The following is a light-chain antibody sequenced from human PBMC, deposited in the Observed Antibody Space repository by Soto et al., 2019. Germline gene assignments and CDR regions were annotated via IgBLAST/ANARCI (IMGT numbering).Light chain of an antibody. CDR1: QGISNY. CDR2: GAS. Sequence: IPLTQSPSSLSASVGDRFIITCRASQGISNYLAWYEQKPVKAPKLLIYGASTLQSGVPSTSSGTGSGTDFNLTISXPQPADFRTYCCHPLNSYPPFGGGTKVDIK. V-gene: IGKV1-9*01. CDR3: HPLNSYPP. J-gene: IGKJ4*01.